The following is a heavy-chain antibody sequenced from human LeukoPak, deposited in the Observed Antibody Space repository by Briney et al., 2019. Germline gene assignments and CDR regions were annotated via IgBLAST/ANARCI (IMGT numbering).Heavy chain of an antibody. V-gene: IGHV1-8*02. CDR2: MNPNSGNT. Sequence: ASVKVSCKASGYTFTGYYMHWVRQATGQGLEWMGWMNPNSGNTGYAQKFQGRVTMTRNTSISTAYMELSSLRSEDTAVYYCARGRSQRRIVLMVYALNWFDPWGQGTLVTVSS. J-gene: IGHJ5*02. CDR1: GYTFTGYY. D-gene: IGHD2-8*01. CDR3: ARGRSQRRIVLMVYALNWFDP.